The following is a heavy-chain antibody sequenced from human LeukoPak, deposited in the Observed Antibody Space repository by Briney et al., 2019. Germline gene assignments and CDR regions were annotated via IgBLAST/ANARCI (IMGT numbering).Heavy chain of an antibody. CDR3: ARGSDYGDVAFDI. CDR2: ISTSVSTI. Sequence: PGGSLRLSCAASGFAFSSYEMNWVRQAPGKGLEWVSYISTSVSTIYYGDSVKGRFTISRDNAKNSLFLQMNILRAEDTAVYYCARGSDYGDVAFDIWGQGTMVTVSS. J-gene: IGHJ3*02. D-gene: IGHD4-17*01. CDR1: GFAFSSYE. V-gene: IGHV3-48*03.